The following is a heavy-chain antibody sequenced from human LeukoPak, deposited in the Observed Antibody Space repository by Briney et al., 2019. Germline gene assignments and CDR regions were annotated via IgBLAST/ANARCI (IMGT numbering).Heavy chain of an antibody. CDR1: GFIFSPYS. V-gene: IGHV3-21*01. CDR3: ARGGGFCGGDCYGIDY. CDR2: VSSRSSFI. D-gene: IGHD2-21*01. Sequence: GGSLRLSCAASGFIFSPYSMNWVRQAPGKGLVWVSLVSSRSSFINYADSVKDRFIISRDDAKNSLYLQMNSLRAEDTAVYYCARGGGFCGGDCYGIDYWGQGTLVTVSP. J-gene: IGHJ4*02.